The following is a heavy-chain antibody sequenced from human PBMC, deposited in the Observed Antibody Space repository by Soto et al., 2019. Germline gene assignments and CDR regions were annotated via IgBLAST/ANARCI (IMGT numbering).Heavy chain of an antibody. CDR2: IRSKAYGGTT. J-gene: IGHJ4*02. D-gene: IGHD6-19*01. CDR1: GFTFGDYA. V-gene: IGHV3-49*04. CDR3: TRAAGLQWLATLDY. Sequence: GGSVRLSCTASGFTFGDYAMSWVRQAPGKGLEWVGFIRSKAYGGTTEYAASVKGRFTISRDDSKSIAYLQMNSLKTEDTAVYYCTRAAGLQWLATLDYWGQGTLVTVSS.